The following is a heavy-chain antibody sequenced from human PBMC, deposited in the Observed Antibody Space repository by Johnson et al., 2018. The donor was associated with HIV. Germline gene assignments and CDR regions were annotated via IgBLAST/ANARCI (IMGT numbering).Heavy chain of an antibody. V-gene: IGHV3-20*04. CDR1: GFTFDDYG. CDR2: INWNGGST. Sequence: EVQLVESGGGVVRPGGSLRLSCAASGFTFDDYGMSWVRQAPGKGLEWVSGINWNGGSTGYGDSVKGRFTISRDNAKNSLYLHMNSLRVEDTALYYCARAGYGGNTDAFDIWGQGTMVTVTS. J-gene: IGHJ3*02. CDR3: ARAGYGGNTDAFDI. D-gene: IGHD4-23*01.